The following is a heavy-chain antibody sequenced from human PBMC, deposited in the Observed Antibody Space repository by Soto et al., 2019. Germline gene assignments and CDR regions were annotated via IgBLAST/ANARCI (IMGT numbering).Heavy chain of an antibody. J-gene: IGHJ4*02. D-gene: IGHD1-7*01. Sequence: GGSLRLSCAASGFTFSSYWMSWVRQAPGKGLEWVANIKQGGSEKYYVDSVKGRFTISRDNAKNSLYLQMNSLRAEDTAVYYCASFYNWNYRDYWGQGTLVTVSS. V-gene: IGHV3-7*01. CDR3: ASFYNWNYRDY. CDR1: GFTFSSYW. CDR2: IKQGGSEK.